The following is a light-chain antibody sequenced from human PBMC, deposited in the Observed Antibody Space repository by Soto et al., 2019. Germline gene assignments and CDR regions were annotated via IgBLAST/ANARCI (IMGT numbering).Light chain of an antibody. CDR3: QSYAVGIGSI. V-gene: IGLV1-40*01. CDR1: SSNIGAGYD. Sequence: QSVLTQPPSMSGAPGQRVTISCTGSSSNIGAGYDVHWYQHLPGTAPKPLLFGNNHRPSGVPDRFSGSKSGTSASLAITGLQAEDEAYYYCQSYAVGIGSIFGGGTKLTVL. CDR2: GNN. J-gene: IGLJ2*01.